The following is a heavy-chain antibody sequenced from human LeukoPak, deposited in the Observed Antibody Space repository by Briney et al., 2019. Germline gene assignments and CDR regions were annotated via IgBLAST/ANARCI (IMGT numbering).Heavy chain of an antibody. CDR1: GFTFSTYA. CDR2: IGGSDGRT. V-gene: IGHV3-23*01. Sequence: GGSLRLSCAASGFTFSTYAMSWVRQAPGKGLEWVSLIGGSDGRTRYADSVKGRFTISRDNSKNTLYLQMNSLSAEDTAVYYCARDSITGDNSLDFWGRGTLVTVSS. D-gene: IGHD7-27*01. CDR3: ARDSITGDNSLDF. J-gene: IGHJ4*02.